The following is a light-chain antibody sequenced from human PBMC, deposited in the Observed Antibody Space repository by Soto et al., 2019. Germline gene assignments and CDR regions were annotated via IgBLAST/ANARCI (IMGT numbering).Light chain of an antibody. Sequence: DIQMTQSPSTLSASVGDRVTITCRASQSISNWLAWYQQKPGKAPKLLIYRASSLESGVPSRFSGSGSGTEFTLTISSLQPDDFATYYCQQYNSYWMYTFGQGTRREIK. J-gene: IGKJ5*01. CDR3: QQYNSYWMYT. V-gene: IGKV1-5*03. CDR2: RAS. CDR1: QSISNW.